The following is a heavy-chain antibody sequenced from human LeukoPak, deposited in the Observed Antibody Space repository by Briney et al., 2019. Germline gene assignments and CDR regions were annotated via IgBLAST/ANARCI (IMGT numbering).Heavy chain of an antibody. V-gene: IGHV3-30-3*01. Sequence: GGSLRLSCATSGFTFRSYGMHWVRRAPGKGLEWVAVISSDGSNKYYADSVKTRFTISRDNSENTLYLQMNSLRAEDTAVYYCARDPSNSRKWTPFVYWGQGTLVTVSS. J-gene: IGHJ4*02. CDR1: GFTFRSYG. D-gene: IGHD4-23*01. CDR3: ARDPSNSRKWTPFVY. CDR2: ISSDGSNK.